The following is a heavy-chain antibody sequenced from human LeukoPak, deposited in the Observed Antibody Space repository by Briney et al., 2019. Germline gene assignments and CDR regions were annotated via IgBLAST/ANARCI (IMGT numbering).Heavy chain of an antibody. J-gene: IGHJ6*02. D-gene: IGHD6-13*01. CDR3: AKISSTWYEELDYGMDV. Sequence: GGSLRLSCAASGFTFSSYAMSWVRQAPGKGLEWVSAISGSGGSTYYADSVKGRFTISRDNSKNTLYLQMNSLRAEDTAVYYCAKISSTWYEELDYGMDVWGQGITVTVSS. CDR1: GFTFSSYA. V-gene: IGHV3-23*01. CDR2: ISGSGGST.